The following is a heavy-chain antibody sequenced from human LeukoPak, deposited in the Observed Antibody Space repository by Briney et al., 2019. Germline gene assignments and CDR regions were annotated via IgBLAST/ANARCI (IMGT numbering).Heavy chain of an antibody. V-gene: IGHV1-8*01. CDR1: GYTFTSYD. J-gene: IGHJ4*02. Sequence: GASVKVSCKASGYTFTSYDINWVRQATGQGLEWMGWMNPNSGNTGYAQKFQGRVTMTRNTSISTAYMELSSLRSEDTAVYYCARHAREIFGVVPGKHDYWGQGTLVTVSS. CDR2: MNPNSGNT. CDR3: ARHAREIFGVVPGKHDY. D-gene: IGHD3-3*01.